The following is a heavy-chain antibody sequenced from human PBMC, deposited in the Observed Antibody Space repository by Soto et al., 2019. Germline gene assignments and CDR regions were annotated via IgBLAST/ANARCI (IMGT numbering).Heavy chain of an antibody. Sequence: VGSLRLSCTASGFTFSSYWMSWVRQAPGKGLGWVANIKEDGSGKYYVDSVKGRFSTSRDNARNSLYLQMNSLRVEDTAVYYCVRVGRLGGYWGQGALVTVPS. V-gene: IGHV3-7*03. CDR3: VRVGRLGGY. CDR1: GFTFSSYW. D-gene: IGHD3-16*01. CDR2: IKEDGSGK. J-gene: IGHJ4*02.